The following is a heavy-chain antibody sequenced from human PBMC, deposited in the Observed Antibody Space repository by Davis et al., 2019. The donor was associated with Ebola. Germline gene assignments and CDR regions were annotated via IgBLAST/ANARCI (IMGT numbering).Heavy chain of an antibody. CDR2: ISWNSGSI. J-gene: IGHJ4*02. CDR3: AKDGSNIPFDY. V-gene: IGHV3-9*01. CDR1: GFTFDDYA. D-gene: IGHD2/OR15-2a*01. Sequence: SLKISCAASGFTFDDYATHWVRQAPGKGLEWVSGISWNSGSIGYADSVKGRFTIFRDNAKNSLYLQMNSLRAEDTALYYCAKDGSNIPFDYWGQGTLVTVSS.